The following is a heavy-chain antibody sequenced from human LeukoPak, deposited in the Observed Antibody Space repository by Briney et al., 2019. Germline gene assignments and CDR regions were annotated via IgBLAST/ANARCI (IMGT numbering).Heavy chain of an antibody. J-gene: IGHJ4*02. CDR2: LIPIFGTA. CDR1: GGTFSSYA. Sequence: SVKVSCKASGGTFSSYAISWVRQAPGQGLEWMGGLIPIFGTANYAQKFQGRVTTTTDESTSTAYMERSSMRSEDTAVYYCARAPYYYDSSGYSDYWGQGTLVTVSS. D-gene: IGHD3-22*01. V-gene: IGHV1-69*05. CDR3: ARAPYYYDSSGYSDY.